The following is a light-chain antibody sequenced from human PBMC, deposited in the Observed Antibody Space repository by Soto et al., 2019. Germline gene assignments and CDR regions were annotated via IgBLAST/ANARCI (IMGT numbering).Light chain of an antibody. CDR1: QSVGSY. Sequence: EIEVTQSPATLSLSPGERATLSCRTSQSVGSYLAWYQKKPGQAPRLLIYDASTRATGFPDRFSGSGSGTDFTLTISRLEPEDFAVYYCQQYSSSLTFGGGTKVEIK. CDR2: DAS. CDR3: QQYSSSLT. J-gene: IGKJ4*01. V-gene: IGKV3-20*01.